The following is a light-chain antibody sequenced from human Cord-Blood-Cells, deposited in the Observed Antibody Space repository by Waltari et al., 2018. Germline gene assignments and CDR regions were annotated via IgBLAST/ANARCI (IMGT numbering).Light chain of an antibody. CDR2: EGS. CDR3: CSYAGSSYV. Sequence: QSSLTQPASVSGSPGQSITISCTGTSSDVGSYNLLSWHQQHPGKAPKLMIYEGSKRPSGVSNRFSGSKSGNTASLTISGLQAEDEADYCCCSYAGSSYVFGTGTKVTVL. V-gene: IGLV2-23*01. CDR1: SSDVGSYNL. J-gene: IGLJ1*01.